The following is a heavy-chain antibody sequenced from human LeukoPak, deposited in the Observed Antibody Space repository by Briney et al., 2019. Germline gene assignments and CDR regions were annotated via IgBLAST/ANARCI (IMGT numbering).Heavy chain of an antibody. Sequence: PGGSLRLSCAASGFTFSTYWMHWVRPAPAKGLVWVSRINNDGSSRSYADSVKGRFTVSRDNAKNTLYLQMNSVRAEDTAVYYCARCFSRGGSCLYWGQGTLVTVSS. CDR1: GFTFSTYW. CDR2: INNDGSSR. D-gene: IGHD2-15*01. J-gene: IGHJ4*02. CDR3: ARCFSRGGSCLY. V-gene: IGHV3-74*01.